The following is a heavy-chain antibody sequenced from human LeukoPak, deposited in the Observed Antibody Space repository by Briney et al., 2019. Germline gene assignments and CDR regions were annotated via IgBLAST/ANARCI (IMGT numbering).Heavy chain of an antibody. CDR1: GGTFSSYA. CDR2: IIPILGIA. Sequence: ASVKVSCKASGGTFSSYAISWVRQAPGQGLEWMGRIIPILGIANYAQKLQGRVTMTTDTSTSTAYMELRSLRSDDTAVYYCAGDPSNSSGWRAFFDYWGQGTLVTVSS. CDR3: AGDPSNSSGWRAFFDY. V-gene: IGHV1-69*04. J-gene: IGHJ4*02. D-gene: IGHD6-19*01.